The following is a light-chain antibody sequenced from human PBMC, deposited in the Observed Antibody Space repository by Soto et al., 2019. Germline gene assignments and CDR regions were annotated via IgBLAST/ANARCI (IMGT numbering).Light chain of an antibody. V-gene: IGKV1-33*01. CDR2: DAY. Sequence: DIQMTQSPSPLSASVGDRVTITCQASQDIGNYLNWYQQKPGKAPKLLIYDAYNLETVVPARFRGSGSGTDFTFTISSLQPEDIATDYCQHYHNFLFTFGPGTKVDIK. J-gene: IGKJ3*01. CDR3: QHYHNFLFT. CDR1: QDIGNY.